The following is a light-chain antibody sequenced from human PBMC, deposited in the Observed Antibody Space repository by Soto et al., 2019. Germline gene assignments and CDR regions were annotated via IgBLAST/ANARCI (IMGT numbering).Light chain of an antibody. CDR3: MQGLRPMYT. J-gene: IGKJ2*01. CDR2: LGS. CDR1: QTLLHSNGYTY. V-gene: IGKV2-28*01. Sequence: IALTQSPLSLSVTPGEPASISCRSSQTLLHSNGYTYLNWYLQKPGQSPKPLNGLGSNRACGVPERFSGSGSGTDFTLTINRVQAEDVGVFYCMQGLRPMYTFGQGTKLEIK.